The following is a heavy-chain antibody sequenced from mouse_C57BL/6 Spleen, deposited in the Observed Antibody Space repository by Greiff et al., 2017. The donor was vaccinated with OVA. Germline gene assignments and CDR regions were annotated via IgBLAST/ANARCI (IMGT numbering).Heavy chain of an antibody. J-gene: IGHJ3*01. V-gene: IGHV1-39*01. Sequence: VQLQQSGPELVKPGASVKISCKASGYSFTDYNMNWVKQSHGKSLEWIGVINPNYGTTSYNQKFKGKATLTVDQSSSTAYMQHNSLTSEDSAVYYGARPATTVVARELAYWGQGTLVTVSA. CDR2: INPNYGTT. D-gene: IGHD1-1*01. CDR1: GYSFTDYN. CDR3: ARPATTVVARELAY.